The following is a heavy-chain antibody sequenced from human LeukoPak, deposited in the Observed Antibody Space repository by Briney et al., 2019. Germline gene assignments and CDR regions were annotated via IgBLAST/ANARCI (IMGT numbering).Heavy chain of an antibody. CDR2: IYPNTGGT. J-gene: IGHJ4*02. D-gene: IGHD4-17*01. V-gene: IGHV1-2*02. CDR3: ARKGADYGDYDY. CDR1: GYTFTDCY. Sequence: ASVKVSCKASGYTFTDCYIHWVRQAPGQGLEWMGWIYPNTGGTYYAQKFQGRVTMTRDTSISTDYMELSRLRSDDTAVYYCARKGADYGDYDYWGQGTLVTVSS.